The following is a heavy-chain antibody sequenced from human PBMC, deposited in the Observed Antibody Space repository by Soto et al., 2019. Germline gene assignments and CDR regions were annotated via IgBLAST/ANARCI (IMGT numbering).Heavy chain of an antibody. CDR3: ARGLPGYYGMDV. CDR2: IKGDGSRT. Sequence: EVQLVESGGGLVQPGGSLRLSCAASGFTFSSYWIHWVRQAPGKGLVWVSRIKGDGSRTDYADSVKGRFTISRDNAKNTVYLQMNRLRDQDTAVYYCARGLPGYYGMDVWGQGTTVTVSS. V-gene: IGHV3-74*01. D-gene: IGHD4-17*01. J-gene: IGHJ6*02. CDR1: GFTFSSYW.